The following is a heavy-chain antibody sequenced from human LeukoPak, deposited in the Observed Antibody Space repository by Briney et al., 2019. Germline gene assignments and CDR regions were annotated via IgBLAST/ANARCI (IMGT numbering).Heavy chain of an antibody. Sequence: GESLKISCQCSGYIFITYWIGWVRQMPGKGLEWMGIIYPGDSETTYSPSFQGQVIISADKSISTAYLQWTSLKASDTAMYYCARRVHRGGSYSSHSDYWGQGTLVTVSS. CDR1: GYIFITYW. CDR3: ARRVHRGGSYSSHSDY. V-gene: IGHV5-51*01. D-gene: IGHD1-26*01. J-gene: IGHJ4*02. CDR2: IYPGDSET.